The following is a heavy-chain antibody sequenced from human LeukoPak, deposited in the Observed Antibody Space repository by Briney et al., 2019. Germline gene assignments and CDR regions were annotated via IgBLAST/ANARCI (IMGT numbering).Heavy chain of an antibody. CDR1: GGTFSSYA. J-gene: IGHJ4*02. V-gene: IGHV1-69*04. CDR2: IIPILGIA. CDR3: ARMGDYGGKTSFDY. Sequence: ASVKVSCKASGGTFSSYAISWVRQAPGQGLESMGRIIPILGIANYAQKFQGRVTITADKSTSTAYMELSSLRSEDTAVYYCARMGDYGGKTSFDYWGQGTLVTVSS. D-gene: IGHD4-23*01.